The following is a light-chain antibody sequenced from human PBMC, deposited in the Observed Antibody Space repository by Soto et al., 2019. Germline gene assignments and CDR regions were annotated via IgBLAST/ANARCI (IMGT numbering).Light chain of an antibody. CDR1: SSDVGGYEY. V-gene: IGLV2-11*01. CDR3: CSYAGGYTYV. J-gene: IGLJ1*01. CDR2: DVS. Sequence: QSVLTQPRSVSGSPGQSITISCTGSSSDVGGYEYVSWFQQDPGKAPKLMIYDVSARPSGVPNRFSGSKSGSTASLTISGLQADDEGDYYCCSYAGGYTYVFGTGTKVTVL.